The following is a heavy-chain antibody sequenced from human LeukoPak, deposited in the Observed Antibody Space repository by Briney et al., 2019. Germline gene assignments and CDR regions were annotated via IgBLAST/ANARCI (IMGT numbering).Heavy chain of an antibody. CDR3: AAVAGSA. J-gene: IGHJ5*02. CDR1: GFTFSSYS. CDR2: ISSSSSYI. V-gene: IGHV3-21*01. Sequence: PGGSLRLSCAASGFTFSSYSMSWVRQAPGKGLEWVSSISSSSSYIDYADSVKGRFTISRDNAKNSLYLQMNSLRAEDTAVYYCAAVAGSAWGQGTLVTVSS. D-gene: IGHD6-19*01.